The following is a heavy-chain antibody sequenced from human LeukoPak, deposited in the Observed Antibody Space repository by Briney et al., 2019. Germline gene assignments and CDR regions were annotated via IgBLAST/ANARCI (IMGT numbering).Heavy chain of an antibody. J-gene: IGHJ4*02. Sequence: PSETLSLTCTVSGGSISSYYWSWIRQPPGKGLEWTGYIYYIGSTNYNPSLKSRVTISVDTSKNQFSLRLSSVTAADTAVYYCARLLEYSSSYYFDYWGQGTLVTVSS. V-gene: IGHV4-59*08. D-gene: IGHD6-6*01. CDR1: GGSISSYY. CDR3: ARLLEYSSSYYFDY. CDR2: IYYIGST.